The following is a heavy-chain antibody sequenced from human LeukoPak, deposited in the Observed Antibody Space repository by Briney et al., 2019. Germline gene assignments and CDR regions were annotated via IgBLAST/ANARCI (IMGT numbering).Heavy chain of an antibody. CDR3: ARDSVCSGGSCYPRPEDY. CDR2: IRYDGSNK. Sequence: PGGSLRLSCAASGFTFSSYGMHWVRQAPGKGLEWVAFIRYDGSNKYYADSVKGRFTISRDNSKNTLYLQMNSLRAEDTAVYYCARDSVCSGGSCYPRPEDYWGQGTLVTVSS. CDR1: GFTFSSYG. V-gene: IGHV3-30*02. D-gene: IGHD2-15*01. J-gene: IGHJ4*02.